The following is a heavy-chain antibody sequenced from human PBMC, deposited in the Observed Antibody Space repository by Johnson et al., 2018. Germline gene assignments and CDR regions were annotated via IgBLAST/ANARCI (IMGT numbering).Heavy chain of an antibody. CDR3: AREVGYCTGGGSCYFWFDP. V-gene: IGHV3-30*03. Sequence: QVQLVESGGGVVQPGRSLRLSCAASGFIFSSYGMHWVRRAPGKGLEWVAAISYDGSEKYYVGSVKGRFTISRDNAKNSLYLQMNSLRAEGTALYYCAREVGYCTGGGSCYFWFDPWGQGTLVTVSS. CDR2: ISYDGSEK. J-gene: IGHJ5*02. D-gene: IGHD2-8*02. CDR1: GFIFSSYG.